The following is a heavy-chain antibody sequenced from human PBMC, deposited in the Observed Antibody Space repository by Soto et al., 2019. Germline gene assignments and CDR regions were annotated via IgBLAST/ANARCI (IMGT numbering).Heavy chain of an antibody. Sequence: EVQLVESGGGLIQPGGSLRLSCAASGFTASSNYMTWVRQAPGKGLEWVSVIYSGGSTHYADPVKGRFTISRDNSKNTLYLQMNNRRAEDTAVYYCATTTVVSHETEYWGQGTLVTVSS. CDR1: GFTASSNY. D-gene: IGHD4-17*01. CDR3: ATTTVVSHETEY. CDR2: IYSGGST. J-gene: IGHJ4*02. V-gene: IGHV3-53*01.